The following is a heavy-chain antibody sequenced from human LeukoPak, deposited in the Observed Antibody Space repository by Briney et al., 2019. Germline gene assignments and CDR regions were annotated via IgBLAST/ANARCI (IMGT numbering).Heavy chain of an antibody. CDR3: ASGVVTLGQFDY. V-gene: IGHV1-24*01. Sequence: GASGKVSCKVSGYTLTELSMHWVRQAPGKGLEWMGGFDPEDGETIYAQKFQGRVTMTEDTSTDTAYMELSSLRSEDTAVYYCASGVVTLGQFDYWGQGTLVTVSS. D-gene: IGHD3-3*01. CDR1: GYTLTELS. CDR2: FDPEDGET. J-gene: IGHJ4*02.